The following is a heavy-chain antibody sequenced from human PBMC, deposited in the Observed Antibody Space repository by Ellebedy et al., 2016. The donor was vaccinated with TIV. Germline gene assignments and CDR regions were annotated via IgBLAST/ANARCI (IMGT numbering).Heavy chain of an antibody. Sequence: MPSETLSLTCAVYGGSFSNYYWSWIRQSPGKGLEWIGEINHSGSTNYNPSLKSRVTISVDTSKNQFSLKLSSVTAADTAVYYCASRELRFLEWLMGYYYYGMDVWGQGTTVTVSS. J-gene: IGHJ6*02. CDR1: GGSFSNYY. CDR3: ASRELRFLEWLMGYYYYGMDV. CDR2: INHSGST. D-gene: IGHD3-3*01. V-gene: IGHV4-34*01.